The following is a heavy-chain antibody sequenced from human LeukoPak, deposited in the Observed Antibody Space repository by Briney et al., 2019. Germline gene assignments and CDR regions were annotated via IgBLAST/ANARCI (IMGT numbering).Heavy chain of an antibody. D-gene: IGHD2/OR15-2a*01. Sequence: SGGSLRLSCAASGFTFSNYAMSWSGKLQGRGLEGSQGFSGTGGSTHYADSVKGRFTISRDNSKNTVYLQMRNLRVEHTAVYYCAKVVAGNIDYYFDYWGQGILVAVSS. CDR3: AKVVAGNIDYYFDY. V-gene: IGHV3-23*01. J-gene: IGHJ4*02. CDR2: FSGTGGST. CDR1: GFTFSNYA.